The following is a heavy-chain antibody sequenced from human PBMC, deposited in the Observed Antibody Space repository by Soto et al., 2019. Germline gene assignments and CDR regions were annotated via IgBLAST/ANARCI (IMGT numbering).Heavy chain of an antibody. V-gene: IGHV1-69*13. J-gene: IGHJ4*02. Sequence: GASRKVSRQNSGGTLSRYAISLGGQAPGQGLEWMGGIVPIVDTSTYAQKFQGRVTITADESTSTVYMELSSLRSDDAAVYYCVRVVAIPGYPDNWGQGTLVTVSS. CDR1: GGTLSRYA. D-gene: IGHD5-12*01. CDR3: VRVVAIPGYPDN. CDR2: IVPIVDTS.